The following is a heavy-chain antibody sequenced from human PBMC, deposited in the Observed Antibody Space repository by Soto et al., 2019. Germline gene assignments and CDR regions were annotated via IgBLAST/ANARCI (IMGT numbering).Heavy chain of an antibody. V-gene: IGHV3-30-3*01. CDR3: AKEKTLDTYYYYYHGMDV. J-gene: IGHJ6*02. CDR1: AFTFSGYA. D-gene: IGHD1-1*01. Sequence: GGSLRLSCAASAFTFSGYAMHWVRQAPGKELEWVAVISYDGSNRYYADSVKGRFTISRDNSKNTLYLQMNSLRAEDTAVYYCAKEKTLDTYYYYYHGMDVWGQGTTVTVSS. CDR2: ISYDGSNR.